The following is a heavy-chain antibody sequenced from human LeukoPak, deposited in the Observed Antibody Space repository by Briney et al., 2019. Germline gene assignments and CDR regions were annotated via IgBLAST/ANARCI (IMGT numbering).Heavy chain of an antibody. D-gene: IGHD3-10*01. V-gene: IGHV3-9*01. J-gene: IGHJ4*02. CDR1: GFTFDDYA. CDR3: AKARGAYYFDY. CDR2: ISWNSGSI. Sequence: PGGSLRLSCAASGFTFDDYAMHWVRQAPGKGLEWVSGISWNSGSIGYADSVKGRFTISRDNAKNSLYLQMNSLRAEDTALYYGAKARGAYYFDYWGQGTLVTVSS.